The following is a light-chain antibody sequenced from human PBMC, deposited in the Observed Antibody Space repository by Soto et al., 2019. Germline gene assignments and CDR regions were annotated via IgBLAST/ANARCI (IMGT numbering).Light chain of an antibody. J-gene: IGKJ1*01. V-gene: IGKV3-11*01. CDR2: GAF. CDR3: QQYSNWPPGT. CDR1: ESVRGY. Sequence: EIVLKQSPATLPLSPGERATLSCRASESVRGYLAWYQQKPGQAPRLLIYGAFKRATGIPDRFSGSGSGTDFPLTISRMEPEDFAVYCCQQYSNWPPGTFGQGTKVDI.